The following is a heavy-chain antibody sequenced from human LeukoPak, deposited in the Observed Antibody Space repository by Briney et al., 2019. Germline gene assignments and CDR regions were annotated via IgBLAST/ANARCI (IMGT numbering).Heavy chain of an antibody. CDR2: ISSSSSYI. D-gene: IGHD2-2*01. J-gene: IGHJ4*02. CDR1: GFTFSSYS. CDR3: ARDCSSTSCYPDPYFDY. V-gene: IGHV3-21*01. Sequence: PGGSLKLSCAASGFTFSSYSMNWVRQAPGKGLEWVSSISSSSSYIYYADSVKGRFTISRDNAKNSLYLQMNSLRAEDTAVYYCARDCSSTSCYPDPYFDYWGQGTLVTVSS.